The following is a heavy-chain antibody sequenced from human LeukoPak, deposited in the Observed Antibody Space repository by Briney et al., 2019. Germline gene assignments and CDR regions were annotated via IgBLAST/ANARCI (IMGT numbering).Heavy chain of an antibody. V-gene: IGHV1-2*02. Sequence: GASVKVSCKASGYTFTGYYMHWVRQAPGQGLEWMGWINPNSGGTNYAQKFQGRVTMTRDTSISTAYMELSRLRSDDTAVYYCSRDLSYQLLYLNWFDPWGQGTLVTVSS. J-gene: IGHJ5*02. CDR3: SRDLSYQLLYLNWFDP. CDR2: INPNSGGT. D-gene: IGHD2-2*02. CDR1: GYTFTGYY.